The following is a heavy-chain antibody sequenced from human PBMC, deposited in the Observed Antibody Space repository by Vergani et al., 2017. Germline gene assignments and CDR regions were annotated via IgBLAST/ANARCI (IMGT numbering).Heavy chain of an antibody. CDR3: ARAPVAALCELYFDY. CDR2: IIPILGIA. Sequence: QVPLVQSGADVKKPGSSVKVSCNASGGTFSSYTISWVRQAPGQGLEWMGRIIPILGIANYAQKFQGRVTITADKSTSTAYMERSSLRSEDTAVYYCARAPVAALCELYFDYWGQGTLVTVSS. V-gene: IGHV1-69*02. CDR1: GGTFSSYT. D-gene: IGHD6-6*01. J-gene: IGHJ4*02.